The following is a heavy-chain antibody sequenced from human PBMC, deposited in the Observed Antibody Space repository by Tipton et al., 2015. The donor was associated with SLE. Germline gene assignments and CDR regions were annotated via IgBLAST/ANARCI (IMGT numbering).Heavy chain of an antibody. CDR3: ARGRSTSLPMDV. V-gene: IGHV4-34*01. J-gene: IGHJ6*03. CDR1: GGSFSGYY. D-gene: IGHD2-2*01. CDR2: INHSGST. Sequence: TLSLTCAVYGGSFSGYYWSWIRQPPGKGLEWIGEINHSGSTNYNPSLKSRVTISVDTSKNQFSLKLSSVTAADTAMYYCARGRSTSLPMDVWGKGTTVTVSS.